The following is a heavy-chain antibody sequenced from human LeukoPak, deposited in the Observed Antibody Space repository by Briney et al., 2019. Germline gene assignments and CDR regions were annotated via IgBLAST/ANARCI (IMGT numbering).Heavy chain of an antibody. CDR3: AKGGSIVVMPAAEH. D-gene: IGHD2-2*01. CDR2: ISGSGDST. Sequence: AGGSLRLSCAASGFSFSNYAMIWVRQAPGKGLEWLSAISGSGDSTYYADSVKGRFTISRDNSKNTLYLQMISLRAEDTAVYYCAKGGSIVVMPAAEHWGQGTLVTVSS. CDR1: GFSFSNYA. V-gene: IGHV3-23*01. J-gene: IGHJ1*01.